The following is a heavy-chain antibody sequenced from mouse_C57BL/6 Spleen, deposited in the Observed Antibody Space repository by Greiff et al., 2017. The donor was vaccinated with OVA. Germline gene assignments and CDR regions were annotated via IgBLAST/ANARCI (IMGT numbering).Heavy chain of an antibody. CDR1: GFTFSNYW. J-gene: IGHJ3*01. D-gene: IGHD6-1*01. V-gene: IGHV6-3*01. CDR2: IRLKSDNYAT. CDR3: TGSVFAY. Sequence: DVMLVESGGGLVQPGGSMKLSCVASGFTFSNYWMNWVRQSPEKGLEWVAQIRLKSDNYATHYAESVKGRFTISRDDSKSSVYLQMNNLRAEDTGIYYCTGSVFAYWGQGTLVTVSA.